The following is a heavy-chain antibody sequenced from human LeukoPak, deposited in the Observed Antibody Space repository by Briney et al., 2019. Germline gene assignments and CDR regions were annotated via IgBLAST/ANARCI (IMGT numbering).Heavy chain of an antibody. CDR1: GYTFTGYY. Sequence: ASVKVSCKASGYTFTGYYMHWVRQAPGQGLEWMGWINPNSGGTNYAQKFQGRVTMTRDTSISTAYMELSRLGSDDTAVYYCARGLRMVYGDYGYWGQGTLVTVSS. CDR3: ARGLRMVYGDYGY. J-gene: IGHJ4*02. V-gene: IGHV1-2*02. D-gene: IGHD4-17*01. CDR2: INPNSGGT.